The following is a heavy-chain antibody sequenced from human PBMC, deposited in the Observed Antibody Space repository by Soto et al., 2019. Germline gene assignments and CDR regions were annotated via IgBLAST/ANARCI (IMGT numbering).Heavy chain of an antibody. V-gene: IGHV5-51*01. J-gene: IGHJ4*02. Sequence: GESLKISCEASGYRFTSYWIAWVRQMPGKGLEWMGIVYVDDSDTKYSPSFEGQVPISADKSLNSAYLQWTSLRASDTAMHHCARVRILSGLFRSFDYWGQGTQVTVSS. D-gene: IGHD3-10*01. CDR1: GYRFTSYW. CDR3: ARVRILSGLFRSFDY. CDR2: VYVDDSDT.